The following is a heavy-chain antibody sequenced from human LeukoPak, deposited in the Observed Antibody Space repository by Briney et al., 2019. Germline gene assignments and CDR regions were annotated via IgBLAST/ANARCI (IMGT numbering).Heavy chain of an antibody. D-gene: IGHD4-4*01. CDR3: ARNRDSNYGFDY. Sequence: SETLSLTCAVYGGSFSGYYWSWIRQPPGKGLEWIGEINNSGSTNYNPSLKSRVTISVDTSKNQFSLKLSSVTAAGTAVYYCARNRDSNYGFDYWGQGTLVTVSS. CDR2: INNSGST. V-gene: IGHV4-34*01. CDR1: GGSFSGYY. J-gene: IGHJ4*02.